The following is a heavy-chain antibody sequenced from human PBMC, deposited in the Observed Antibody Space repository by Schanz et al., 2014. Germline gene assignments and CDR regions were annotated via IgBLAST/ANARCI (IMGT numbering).Heavy chain of an antibody. CDR2: ISYDGTNK. CDR1: GFTFSEVY. CDR3: ARVRTIYGSGAMGY. J-gene: IGHJ4*02. Sequence: VQLVESGGGLVQPGGSLRLSCSGSGFTFSEVYMSWVRQAPGTGLEWVAVISYDGTNKYYADSVKGRFTISRDNSKNTLYLQMNSLRAEDTAVYYCARVRTIYGSGAMGYWGQGTLVTVSS. V-gene: IGHV3-30*03. D-gene: IGHD3-10*01.